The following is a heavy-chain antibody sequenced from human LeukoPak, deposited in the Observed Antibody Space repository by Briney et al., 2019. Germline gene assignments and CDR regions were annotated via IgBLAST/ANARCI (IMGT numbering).Heavy chain of an antibody. CDR2: ISYDGSNK. CDR3: AKLEVADDFDY. CDR1: GFTFSSYG. D-gene: IGHD6-19*01. Sequence: GGSLRLSCAAAGFTFSSYGMHWVRQAPGKGLEWVAVISYDGSNKYYADSVKGRFTISRDNSKNTLYLQMNSLRAEDTAVYYCAKLEVADDFDYWGQGTLVTVSS. J-gene: IGHJ4*02. V-gene: IGHV3-30*18.